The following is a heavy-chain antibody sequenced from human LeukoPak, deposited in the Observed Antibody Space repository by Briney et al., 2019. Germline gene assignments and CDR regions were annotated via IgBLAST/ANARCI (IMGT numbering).Heavy chain of an antibody. CDR1: GFTFSDYY. D-gene: IGHD5-18*01. V-gene: IGHV3-11*01. J-gene: IGHJ4*02. CDR3: VNSPFDY. Sequence: GGSLRLSCAASGFTFSDYYMTWIRQAPGKGLEWVSYISSSGTTIFYADSVKGRFSISRDNSKNTLYLQMDSLRADDTAVYYCVNSPFDYWGQGTLVTVSS. CDR2: ISSSGTTI.